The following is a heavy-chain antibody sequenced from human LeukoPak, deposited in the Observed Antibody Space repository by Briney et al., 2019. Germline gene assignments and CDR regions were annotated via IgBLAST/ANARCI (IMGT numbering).Heavy chain of an antibody. D-gene: IGHD1-26*01. CDR2: IKQDGGEK. Sequence: GGSLRLSCAASGFIFSTTWMNWVRQAPGKGLEWVANIKQDGGEKYYVDSVKGRFTISRDNAENSLYLQMNSLRVEDTAVYYCARDKIVGATNFDYWGQGTLVTVSS. CDR3: ARDKIVGATNFDY. V-gene: IGHV3-7*03. J-gene: IGHJ4*02. CDR1: GFIFSTTW.